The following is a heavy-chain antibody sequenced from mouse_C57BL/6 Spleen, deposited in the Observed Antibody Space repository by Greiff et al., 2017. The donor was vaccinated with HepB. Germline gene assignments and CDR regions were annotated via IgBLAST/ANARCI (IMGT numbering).Heavy chain of an antibody. D-gene: IGHD4-1*01. CDR1: GYTFTSYW. Sequence: VQLQQSGAELVMPGASVKLSCKASGYTFTSYWMHWVKQRPGQGLEWIGEIDPSDSYTNYNQKFKGKSTLTVDKPSSTDYMQLSSLTSEDLAVYYCARVELGRGGFAYWGQGTLVNVSA. CDR2: IDPSDSYT. J-gene: IGHJ3*01. V-gene: IGHV1-69*01. CDR3: ARVELGRGGFAY.